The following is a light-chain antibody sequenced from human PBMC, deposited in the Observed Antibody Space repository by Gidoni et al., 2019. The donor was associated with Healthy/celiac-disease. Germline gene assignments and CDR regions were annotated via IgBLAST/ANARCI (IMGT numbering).Light chain of an antibody. Sequence: EIVLTQSPATLSLSPGERATLACRASQSVSSYVAWYPQTPGQAPRRLIYDASNRATDIPARFDGGGSGTDFTLAISSLEPEDFAVFYCQQRSNWPLWTFGQGTQVEIK. CDR2: DAS. V-gene: IGKV3-11*01. J-gene: IGKJ1*01. CDR1: QSVSSY. CDR3: QQRSNWPLWT.